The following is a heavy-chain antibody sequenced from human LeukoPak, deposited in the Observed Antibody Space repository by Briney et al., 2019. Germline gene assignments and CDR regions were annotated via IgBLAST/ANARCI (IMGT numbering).Heavy chain of an antibody. D-gene: IGHD3-22*01. Sequence: PGRSLRLSCAASGFIFSTYGMHWVRQSPGKGLEWLAGICFDGSNEWYADSVKGRFTITRDNSKNTLYLQMNSLRAEDTAVYFCAKRGVVIRVILVGFHKEAYYFDSWGQGALVTVSS. CDR1: GFIFSTYG. J-gene: IGHJ4*02. CDR2: ICFDGSNE. V-gene: IGHV3-33*03. CDR3: AKRGVVIRVILVGFHKEAYYFDS.